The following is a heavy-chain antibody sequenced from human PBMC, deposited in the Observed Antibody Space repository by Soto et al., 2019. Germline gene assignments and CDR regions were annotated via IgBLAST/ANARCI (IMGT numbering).Heavy chain of an antibody. Sequence: PGESLKISCKASGDNFATFWIGWVRQVPGEGLEWMAIIYPENSNVEYSPSFQGQVTISADKSISTAYLQWSSLKASDTAMYYCVRMGFSGGGYLSYYYYGMDIWGQGTTVTVSS. CDR3: VRMGFSGGGYLSYYYYGMDI. CDR2: IYPENSNV. CDR1: GDNFATFW. D-gene: IGHD5-12*01. V-gene: IGHV5-51*01. J-gene: IGHJ6*02.